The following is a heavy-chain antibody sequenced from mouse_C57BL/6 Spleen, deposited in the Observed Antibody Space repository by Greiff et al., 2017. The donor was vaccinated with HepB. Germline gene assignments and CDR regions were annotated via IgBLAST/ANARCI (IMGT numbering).Heavy chain of an antibody. CDR1: GYTFTSYG. Sequence: LVESGAELARPGASVKLSCKASGYTFTSYGISWVKQRTGQGLEWIGEIYPRSGNTYYNEKFKGKATLTADKSSSTAYMELRSLTSEDSAVYFCAYYGSSGAMDYWGQGTSVTVSS. J-gene: IGHJ4*01. CDR3: AYYGSSGAMDY. D-gene: IGHD1-1*01. V-gene: IGHV1-81*01. CDR2: IYPRSGNT.